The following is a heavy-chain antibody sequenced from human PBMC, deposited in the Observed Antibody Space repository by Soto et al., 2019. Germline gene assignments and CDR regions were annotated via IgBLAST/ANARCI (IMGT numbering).Heavy chain of an antibody. V-gene: IGHV3-23*01. D-gene: IGHD6-19*01. CDR2: ISGSGGST. J-gene: IGHJ6*02. CDR1: GFTFSSYA. Sequence: GGSLRLSCAASGFTFSSYAMSWVRQAPGTGLEWVSAISGSGGSTYYADSVKGRFTISRDNSKNTLYLQMNSLRAEDTAVYYCAKDAGIVVAGILQYYYYGMDVWGQGTMVTVSS. CDR3: AKDAGIVVAGILQYYYYGMDV.